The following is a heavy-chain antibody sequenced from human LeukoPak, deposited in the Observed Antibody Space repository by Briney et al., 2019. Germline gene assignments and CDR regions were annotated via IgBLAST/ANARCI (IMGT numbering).Heavy chain of an antibody. V-gene: IGHV3-7*03. Sequence: GGSLRLSCVASGFTFSESWMTWVRQAPGKGLEWVANIKHDGSEKYYVDSVKGRFSISKDTAKSSLHLQMNSLRAEDTAMYYCARPTNHAFDSWGQGTLVTVSS. CDR2: IKHDGSEK. CDR3: ARPTNHAFDS. J-gene: IGHJ5*01. CDR1: GFTFSESW.